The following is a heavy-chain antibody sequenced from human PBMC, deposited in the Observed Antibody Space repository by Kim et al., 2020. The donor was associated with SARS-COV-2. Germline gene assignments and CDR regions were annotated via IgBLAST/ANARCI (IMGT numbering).Heavy chain of an antibody. D-gene: IGHD2-8*01. V-gene: IGHV3-74*01. J-gene: IGHJ4*02. CDR1: GFTFSSCW. CDR2: INGDGSST. CDR3: ARFSNGEWN. Sequence: GGSLRLSCVASGFTFSSCWMHWGRQAPGKGPVWVSRINGDGSSTSYADSVKGRFTISRDNAKNTLYLQMNSLSAEDTAVYYCARFSNGEWNWGQGTLVTV.